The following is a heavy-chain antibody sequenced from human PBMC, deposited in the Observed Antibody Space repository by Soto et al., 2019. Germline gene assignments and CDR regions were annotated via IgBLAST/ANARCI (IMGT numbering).Heavy chain of an antibody. J-gene: IGHJ4*02. CDR3: ARAPMVLTRSYFDP. D-gene: IGHD3-22*01. Sequence: SETLSLTCTVSDGSISNFYWSCILQPPGNGLDWIGYISSSGNTNYNPSLKSRVSISVDTSKNQFSLNLTSVTAADTAVYYCARAPMVLTRSYFDPWGQGTPVTVSS. V-gene: IGHV4-59*01. CDR2: ISSSGNT. CDR1: DGSISNFY.